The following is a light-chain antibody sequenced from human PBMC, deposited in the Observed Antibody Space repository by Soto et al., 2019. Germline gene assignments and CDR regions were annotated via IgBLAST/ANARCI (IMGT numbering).Light chain of an antibody. CDR1: VIGSIS. J-gene: IGLJ2*01. CDR2: DDS. V-gene: IGLV3-21*02. CDR3: QVWDSSSDHVI. Sequence: SSELTQPPSVSVAPGQTASITCGGNVIGSISVHWYQQKPGRAPVLVVFDDSDRPSGIPERFSGSNSRNTATLTISRVEAGDEADYYCQVWDSSSDHVIFGGGTKLTVL.